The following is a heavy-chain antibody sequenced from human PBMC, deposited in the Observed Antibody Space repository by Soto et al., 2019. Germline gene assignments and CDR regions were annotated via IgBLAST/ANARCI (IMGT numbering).Heavy chain of an antibody. D-gene: IGHD5-18*01. CDR2: ISGSGGST. J-gene: IGHJ6*02. V-gene: IGHV3-23*01. CDR3: AKTLVGYGYGYADYYYYYGMDV. Sequence: GGSLRLSCAASGFTFSSYAMSWVRQAPGKGLEWVSAISGSGGSTYYADSVKGRFTISRDNSKNTLYLQMNSLRAEDTAVYYCAKTLVGYGYGYADYYYYYGMDVWGQGTTVTVSS. CDR1: GFTFSSYA.